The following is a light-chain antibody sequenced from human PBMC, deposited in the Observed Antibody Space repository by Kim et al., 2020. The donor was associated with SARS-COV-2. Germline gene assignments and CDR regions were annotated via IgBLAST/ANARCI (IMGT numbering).Light chain of an antibody. CDR2: DAS. J-gene: IGKJ2*01. CDR3: QQYNSYPYT. CDR1: QGISIH. V-gene: IGKV1-16*02. Sequence: SASVGDRVTIPCRASQGISIHLAWFQQTPGKAPRSLIYDASTLQSAVPSKFSGSGSGTDFTLTISSLQPEDFATYYCQQYNSYPYTFGQGTKLEIK.